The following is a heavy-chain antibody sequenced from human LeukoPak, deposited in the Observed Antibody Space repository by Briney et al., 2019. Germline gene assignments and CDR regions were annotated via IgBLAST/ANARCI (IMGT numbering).Heavy chain of an antibody. D-gene: IGHD1-26*01. V-gene: IGHV4-34*01. Sequence: SETLSLTCAVYGGSFSAYYWSWIRQPPGKGLEWIGEINHSGSTNYNPSLESRVSMSIDKSKNQLSLKLSSVTAADTATYYCTRESGAFSPFGFWGQGTLVTVSS. CDR3: TRESGAFSPFGF. CDR2: INHSGST. J-gene: IGHJ4*02. CDR1: GGSFSAYY.